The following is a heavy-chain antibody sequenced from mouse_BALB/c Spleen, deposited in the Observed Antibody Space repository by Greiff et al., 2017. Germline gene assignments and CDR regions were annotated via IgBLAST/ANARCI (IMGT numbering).Heavy chain of an antibody. J-gene: IGHJ2*01. V-gene: IGHV14-3*02. CDR3: ARGGHDLDY. CDR1: GFYINDTY. CDR2: IDPANGNT. Sequence: VQLKESGAELVKPGASVKLSCTASGFYINDTYMHWVKQRPEQGLEWIGRIDPANGNTKYDPKFQGKATITADTSSNTAYLQLSSLTSEDTAVYYCARGGHDLDYWGQGTTVTVSS.